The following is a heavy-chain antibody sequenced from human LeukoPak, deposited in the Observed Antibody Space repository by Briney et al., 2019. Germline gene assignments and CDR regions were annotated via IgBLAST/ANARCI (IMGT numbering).Heavy chain of an antibody. D-gene: IGHD3-10*01. J-gene: IGHJ4*02. V-gene: IGHV3-23*01. CDR3: AKGTGSMVRGVLGY. Sequence: PGGSLRLSCVASGFTFNNYAMSWVRRAPGKGPEWVSVISGNGGSTFYAHSVKGRFTISRDNYRNTVYLQMNGLRGDDTALYYCAKGTGSMVRGVLGYWGQGTLVTVSS. CDR2: ISGNGGST. CDR1: GFTFNNYA.